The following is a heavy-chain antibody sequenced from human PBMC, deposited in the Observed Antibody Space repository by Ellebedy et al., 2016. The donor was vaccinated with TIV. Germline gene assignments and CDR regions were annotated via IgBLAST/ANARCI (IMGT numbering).Heavy chain of an antibody. V-gene: IGHV3-23*01. Sequence: PGGSLRLSCAASGFTFSSYVMSWVRQAQGKGLEWVSGISGSGDDSYHADSVRGWFSISRDNSKSTLYLQMNSLRAEDTAVYYCAKPVVSTGNTGYDAFDIWGQGTVVTVSS. CDR3: AKPVVSTGNTGYDAFDI. J-gene: IGHJ3*02. CDR2: ISGSGDDS. CDR1: GFTFSSYV. D-gene: IGHD1-7*01.